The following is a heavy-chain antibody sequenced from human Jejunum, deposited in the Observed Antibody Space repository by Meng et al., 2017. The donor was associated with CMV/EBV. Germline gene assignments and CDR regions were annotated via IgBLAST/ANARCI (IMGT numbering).Heavy chain of an antibody. CDR1: AGSLSNRNW. CDR3: ASVGAYCGGDCYHPR. Sequence: VQQQEPGPGRVTPAGPLSLTCAVSAGSLSNRNWWNCVRQRPGKGPGWIREFYQYVNNNYNTSHNRPVKISVDESKNQFSLRLSSVPAADTAVYSCASVGAYCGGDCYHPRWGQGTLVTVSS. V-gene: IGHV4-4*01. J-gene: IGHJ4*02. CDR2: FYQYVNN. D-gene: IGHD2-21*02.